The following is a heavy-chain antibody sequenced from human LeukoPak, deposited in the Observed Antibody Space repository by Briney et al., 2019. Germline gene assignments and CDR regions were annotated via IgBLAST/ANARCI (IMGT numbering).Heavy chain of an antibody. Sequence: ASVKVSCKASAYIFTNYGINWVRQAPGQGLEWMGWISPYNGDTNYPQKFQGRVTMTTDTSTSTAYMELRSLRSDDTAIYYCARGSRRWVDIWGKGTTVTVSS. CDR3: ARGSRRWVDI. CDR1: AYIFTNYG. D-gene: IGHD3-16*01. CDR2: ISPYNGDT. V-gene: IGHV1-18*01. J-gene: IGHJ6*04.